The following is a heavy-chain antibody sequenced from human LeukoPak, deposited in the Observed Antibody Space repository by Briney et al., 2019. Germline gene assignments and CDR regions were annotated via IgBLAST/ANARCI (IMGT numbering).Heavy chain of an antibody. CDR3: ARHRHHSDY. Sequence: SETLSLTCTVSGGSISSYYWSWIRQPPGKGLEWIGYIYTSGSTNYNPSLKSRVTISVDTSKNQFSLKLSSVTAADTAVYYCARHRHHSDYWGQGTLVTVSS. V-gene: IGHV4-4*09. J-gene: IGHJ4*02. CDR2: IYTSGST. CDR1: GGSISSYY.